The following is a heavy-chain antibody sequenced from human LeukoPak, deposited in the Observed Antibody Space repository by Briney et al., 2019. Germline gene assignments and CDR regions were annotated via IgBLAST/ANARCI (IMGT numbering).Heavy chain of an antibody. CDR3: ARGYDSSGYYTEFGY. CDR2: INTYKGDT. D-gene: IGHD3-22*01. V-gene: IGHV1-18*01. J-gene: IGHJ4*02. CDR1: GYTLTNYN. Sequence: ASVRVSCKASGYTLTNYNISWVRQAPGQGLEWMGWINTYKGDTLYAQKLQGRVTMTADTSTNTAYMELRSLRFDDTAVYYCARGYDSSGYYTEFGYWGQGTLVTVSS.